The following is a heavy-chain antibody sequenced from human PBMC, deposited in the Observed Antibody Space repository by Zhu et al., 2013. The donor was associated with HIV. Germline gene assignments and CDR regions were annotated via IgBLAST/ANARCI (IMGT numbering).Heavy chain of an antibody. CDR2: MNPNSGKI. V-gene: IGHV1-8*01. CDR3: ARTSPRHTTVFAN. Sequence: QVQLVQSGAEMKKPGASVKVSCKTSGYTFTTYDINWVRQATGQGLEWMGWMNPNSGKIGYAQKFQGRVTMTRNTSIHTAYMELSGLRSEDTAVYYCARTSPRHTTVFANWGQGTLVTVSS. D-gene: IGHD4-4*01. CDR1: GYTFTTYD. J-gene: IGHJ4*02.